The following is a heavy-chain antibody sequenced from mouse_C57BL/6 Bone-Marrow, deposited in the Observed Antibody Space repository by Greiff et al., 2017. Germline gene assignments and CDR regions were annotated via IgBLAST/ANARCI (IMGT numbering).Heavy chain of an antibody. Sequence: DVKLVESGGGLVKPGGSLKLSCAASGFTFSSYTMSWVRQTPEQRLEWVATISGGGGNTYYPDSVKGRFTIARDNAKNTLYLQMSSLRSEDTALYYCARNARIYYYGSSYGYFDYWGQGTTLTVSS. CDR1: GFTFSSYT. CDR3: ARNARIYYYGSSYGYFDY. J-gene: IGHJ2*01. CDR2: ISGGGGNT. V-gene: IGHV5-9*01. D-gene: IGHD1-1*01.